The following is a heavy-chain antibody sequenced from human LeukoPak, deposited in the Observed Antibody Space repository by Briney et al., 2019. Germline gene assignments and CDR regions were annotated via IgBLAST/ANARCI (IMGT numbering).Heavy chain of an antibody. CDR1: GFTFSSYA. CDR3: ARKSCSSTSCYSHFDY. D-gene: IGHD2-2*01. CDR2: ISYDGSNK. Sequence: GGALRLSCAASGFTFSSYAMHWVRQAPGKGLEWVAVISYDGSNKYYADSVKGRFTISRDNSKNTLYLQMNSLRAEDTAVYYCARKSCSSTSCYSHFDYWGQGTLVTVSS. J-gene: IGHJ4*02. V-gene: IGHV3-30*04.